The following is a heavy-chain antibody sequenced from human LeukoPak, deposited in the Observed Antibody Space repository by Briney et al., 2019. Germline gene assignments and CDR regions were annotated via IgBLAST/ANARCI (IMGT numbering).Heavy chain of an antibody. Sequence: PGGSLRLSCAASGFTFSSYSMNWVRQAPGKGLEWVSSVSSSSSYIYYADSVKGRFTISRDNAKNSLYLQMNSLRAEDTAVYYCARDREYDSSGYFDYWGQGTLVTVSS. D-gene: IGHD3-22*01. CDR2: VSSSSSYI. J-gene: IGHJ4*02. CDR3: ARDREYDSSGYFDY. CDR1: GFTFSSYS. V-gene: IGHV3-21*01.